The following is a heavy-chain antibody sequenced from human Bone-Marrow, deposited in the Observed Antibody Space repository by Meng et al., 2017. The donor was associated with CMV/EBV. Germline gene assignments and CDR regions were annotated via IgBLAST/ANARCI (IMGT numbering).Heavy chain of an antibody. CDR2: IYYSGST. J-gene: IGHJ4*02. Sequence: SETLSLTCTVSGGSISSYYWSWIRQPPGKGLEWIGYIYYSGSTNYNPSLKSRVTISVDTSKNQFSLKLSSVTAADTAVYYCARAGVAAAGVFGFDYWGPGNRVTCSS. V-gene: IGHV4-59*01. D-gene: IGHD6-13*01. CDR3: ARAGVAAAGVFGFDY. CDR1: GGSISSYY.